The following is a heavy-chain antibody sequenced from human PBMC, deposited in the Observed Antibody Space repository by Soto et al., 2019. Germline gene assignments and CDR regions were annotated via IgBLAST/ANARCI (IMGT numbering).Heavy chain of an antibody. CDR3: ARYFWSGQLPFYCAQ. Sequence: QVLLVQSGAEVKKPGASVKVSCKASGYTFNSYGVSWVRQAPGQGLEWMGWISAYNGNTKYSQNLQGRVTMTIDTTTSSAYLEVRSLRSDDTAIYYCARYFWSGQLPFYCAQWGQGTLVTVSS. J-gene: IGHJ4*02. CDR1: GYTFNSYG. V-gene: IGHV1-18*01. D-gene: IGHD3-3*01. CDR2: ISAYNGNT.